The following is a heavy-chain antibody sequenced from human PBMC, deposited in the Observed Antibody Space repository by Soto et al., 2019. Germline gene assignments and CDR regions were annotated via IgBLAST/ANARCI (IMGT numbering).Heavy chain of an antibody. CDR2: ISSSGNTI. CDR1: GFIFSNHE. Sequence: GGSLTLSCTASGFIFSNHEMHWGRQAPGEGREWMSYISSSGNTIYFADSVKRRFTISRDNAKNSLFLQMYGLRAEDTAVYYYARADNTAYSPFYRGLDVWGQGTTVTVSS. V-gene: IGHV3-48*03. D-gene: IGHD2-15*01. CDR3: ARADNTAYSPFYRGLDV. J-gene: IGHJ6*02.